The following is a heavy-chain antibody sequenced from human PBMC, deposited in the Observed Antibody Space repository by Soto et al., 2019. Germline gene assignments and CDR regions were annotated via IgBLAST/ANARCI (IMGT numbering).Heavy chain of an antibody. Sequence: QVQLVQSGAEVKKPGASVKVSCKASGYTFITYGVSWVRQAPGQGLDWLGWISTYNGNTRYAERLQGRVTMTTDTTPNTAYIELRNLRSDDTAVYYCARGPTDYYDNSANYFLDYWGQGTLVTVSS. J-gene: IGHJ4*02. V-gene: IGHV1-18*01. D-gene: IGHD3-22*01. CDR2: ISTYNGNT. CDR1: GYTFITYG. CDR3: ARGPTDYYDNSANYFLDY.